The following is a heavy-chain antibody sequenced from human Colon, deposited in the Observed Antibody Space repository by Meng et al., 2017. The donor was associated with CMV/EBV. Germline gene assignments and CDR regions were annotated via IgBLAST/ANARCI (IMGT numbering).Heavy chain of an antibody. CDR2: IGDSGVTI. D-gene: IGHD3-10*01. Sequence: GGSLRLSCVVSGFSFSNYEMTWVRQAPGKGLESIAHIGDSGVTINYADSVKGRFTISRDNAKNSLYLQMNSLRAEDTAIYYCARGRGRGYGMDVWGQGTTVTVSS. CDR1: GFSFSNYE. J-gene: IGHJ6*02. V-gene: IGHV3-48*03. CDR3: ARGRGRGYGMDV.